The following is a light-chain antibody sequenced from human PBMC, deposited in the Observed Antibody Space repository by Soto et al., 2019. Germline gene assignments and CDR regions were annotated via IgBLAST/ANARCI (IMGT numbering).Light chain of an antibody. CDR3: QQYENLPT. J-gene: IGKJ5*01. CDR1: QNINNY. Sequence: DVQRTKYQSSLSASVGDRVTITCQSSQNINNYLNWYQQKPGRAPKLLIYDASNLEAGVPSRFRGSGSGTDFTFTISRLQPEDIATYYCQQYENLPTFGQGTRLEI. CDR2: DAS. V-gene: IGKV1-33*01.